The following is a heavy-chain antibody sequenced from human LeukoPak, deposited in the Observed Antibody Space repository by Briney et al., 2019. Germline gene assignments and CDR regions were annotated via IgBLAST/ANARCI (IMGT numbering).Heavy chain of an antibody. CDR3: AREAPYNYGSDY. J-gene: IGHJ4*02. CDR2: IYSGGST. CDR1: GFTVSSNY. V-gene: IGHV3-53*01. Sequence: GGSLRLSCAASGFTVSSNYMSWVRQAPGKGLEWVSVIYSGGSTYYADSVKGRFTISRDNSKNTLSLQMNSLRAEDTAVYYCAREAPYNYGSDYWGQRTLVTVSS. D-gene: IGHD5-18*01.